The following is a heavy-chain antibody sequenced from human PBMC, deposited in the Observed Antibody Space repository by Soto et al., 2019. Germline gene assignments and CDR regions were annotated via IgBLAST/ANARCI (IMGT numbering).Heavy chain of an antibody. D-gene: IGHD3-22*01. CDR1: GGSISSGGYY. CDR2: IYYSGST. V-gene: IGHV4-31*03. Sequence: QVQLQESGPGRVKPSQTLSLTCTVSGGSISSGGYYWSWIRQHPGKGLEWIGYIYYSGSTYYNPSLLRRVTLPVDTSKHQFSLKLSSVTAADTAVYYCASATIAYDSSGYPDYWGQGTLVTVSA. J-gene: IGHJ4*02. CDR3: ASATIAYDSSGYPDY.